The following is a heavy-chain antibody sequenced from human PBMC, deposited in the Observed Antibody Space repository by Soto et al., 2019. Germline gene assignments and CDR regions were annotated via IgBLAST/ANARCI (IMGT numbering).Heavy chain of an antibody. CDR1: GFTFSSYS. Sequence: EGQLVESGGGLVKPGGSLRLSCEVSGFTFSSYSMNWVRQAPGKGLEWVSSISSSSSYIYYADSVKGRFTISRDNAKNSLYLQMNSLTAEDTAVYYCARSGYRIKNDSWGQGTLVTVSS. D-gene: IGHD2-8*01. CDR2: ISSSSSYI. CDR3: ARSGYRIKNDS. J-gene: IGHJ4*02. V-gene: IGHV3-21*01.